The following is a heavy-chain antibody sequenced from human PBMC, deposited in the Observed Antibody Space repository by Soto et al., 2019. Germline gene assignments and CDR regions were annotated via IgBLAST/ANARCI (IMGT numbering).Heavy chain of an antibody. CDR1: GFTFSSYG. CDR2: IWYDGSNK. CDR3: ARDDTGTFDY. J-gene: IGHJ4*02. D-gene: IGHD1-7*01. Sequence: QVQLVESGGGVVQPGRSLRLSCAASGFTFSSYGMHWVRQAPGKGLEWVAVIWYDGSNKYYADSVKGRFTISRDNSKNTLYLQMNSLIAEDTAVYYCARDDTGTFDYWGQGTRVTVSS. V-gene: IGHV3-33*01.